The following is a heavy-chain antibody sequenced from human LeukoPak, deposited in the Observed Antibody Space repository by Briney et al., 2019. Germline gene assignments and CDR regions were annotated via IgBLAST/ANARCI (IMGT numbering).Heavy chain of an antibody. CDR3: ARDRYYDILTGYYGFDP. CDR2: INHSGST. J-gene: IGHJ5*02. D-gene: IGHD3-9*01. V-gene: IGHV4-34*01. CDR1: GGSFSGYY. Sequence: SETLSLTCAVYGGSFSGYYWSWIRQPPGKGLEWIGEINHSGSTNYNPSLKSRVTISVDTSKNQFSLKLSSVTAADTAVYYCARDRYYDILTGYYGFDPWGQGTLVTVSS.